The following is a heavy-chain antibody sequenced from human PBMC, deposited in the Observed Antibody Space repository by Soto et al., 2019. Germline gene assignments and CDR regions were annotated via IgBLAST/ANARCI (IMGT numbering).Heavy chain of an antibody. CDR3: ARDCGTARGNWFDP. J-gene: IGHJ5*02. CDR1: GGSISSGGYY. V-gene: IGHV4-31*03. D-gene: IGHD1-1*01. Sequence: SETLSLTCTVSGGSISSGGYYWSWIRQHPGKGLEWIGYIYYSGSTYYNPSLKSRVTISVDTSKNQFSLKLSSVTAADTAVYYCARDCGTARGNWFDPWGQGTLGTVSA. CDR2: IYYSGST.